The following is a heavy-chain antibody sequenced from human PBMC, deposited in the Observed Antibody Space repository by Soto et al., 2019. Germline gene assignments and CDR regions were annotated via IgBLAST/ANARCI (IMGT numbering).Heavy chain of an antibody. V-gene: IGHV1-2*02. CDR2: VKPNNGDT. CDR3: AREWAHCGGDCYFT. D-gene: IGHD2-21*02. Sequence: ASVKVSCKASGCRYTGYYIHWVRQAPGQGLEWMGWVKPNNGDTEDAQKFRGRVTLTRDTSISTAYMELGRLRSDDTAVYYCAREWAHCGGDCYFTCGQGTLVTVSS. CDR1: GCRYTGYY. J-gene: IGHJ1*01.